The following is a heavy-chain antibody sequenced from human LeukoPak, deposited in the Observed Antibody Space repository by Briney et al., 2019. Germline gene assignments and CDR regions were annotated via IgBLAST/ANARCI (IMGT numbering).Heavy chain of an antibody. CDR2: IVYDGSDK. CDR3: AERDAAGLDY. Sequence: GGSLRLSCAASEFTLSTYGMHWARQAPGKGLEWVAVIVYDGSDKYYADSVRGRFTISRDNSKNTVYLQMNSLRAEDTAVYYCAERDAAGLDYWGQGTLVTVSS. V-gene: IGHV3-30*02. D-gene: IGHD6-13*01. J-gene: IGHJ4*02. CDR1: EFTLSTYG.